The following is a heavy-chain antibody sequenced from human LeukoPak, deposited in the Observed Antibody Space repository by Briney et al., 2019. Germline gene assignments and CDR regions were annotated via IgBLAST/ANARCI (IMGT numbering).Heavy chain of an antibody. Sequence: SQTLSLTCTVSGGSISSGGYYWSWIRQHPGKGLEWIGYIYYSGSTYYNPSLKSRVTISVDTSKNQFSLKLSSVTAADTAVYYCARGVATMVRYYYYGMDVWGQGTTVTVSS. CDR2: IYYSGST. CDR1: GGSISSGGYY. CDR3: ARGVATMVRYYYYGMDV. D-gene: IGHD3-10*01. J-gene: IGHJ6*02. V-gene: IGHV4-31*03.